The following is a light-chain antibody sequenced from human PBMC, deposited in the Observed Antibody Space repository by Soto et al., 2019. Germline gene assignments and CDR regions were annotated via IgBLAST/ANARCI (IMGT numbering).Light chain of an antibody. CDR2: GAS. CDR3: QRYGSSPPFT. V-gene: IGKV3-20*01. CDR1: QRVSSSY. J-gene: IGKJ2*01. Sequence: EIVLTQSPATLSLSPGERATLSCRAIQRVSSSYLAWYQQKPGQAPRLLIYGASSRATGIPDRFSGSGSGTDFTLTISRLEPEDFAVYFCQRYGSSPPFTFGQGTKVEI.